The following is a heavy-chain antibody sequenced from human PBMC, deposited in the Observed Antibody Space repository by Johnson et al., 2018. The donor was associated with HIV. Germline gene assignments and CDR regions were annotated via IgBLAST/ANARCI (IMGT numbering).Heavy chain of an antibody. J-gene: IGHJ3*02. Sequence: QVQLVESGEGVVQPGRSLRLSCAASGFTFSSYAMHWVRQAPGKGLEWVAVISYDGTKKYYADSVRGRFIISRDSSKNTLYLQMNSLRVEDTAVYYCARDGDDGDEADDTKGAFDIWGQGTMVTVSS. CDR1: GFTFSSYA. CDR3: ARDGDDGDEADDTKGAFDI. V-gene: IGHV3-30*14. CDR2: ISYDGTKK. D-gene: IGHD3-9*01.